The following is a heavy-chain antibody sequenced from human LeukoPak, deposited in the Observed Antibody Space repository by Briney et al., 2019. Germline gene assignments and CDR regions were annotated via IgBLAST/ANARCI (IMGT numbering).Heavy chain of an antibody. D-gene: IGHD2-2*01. CDR1: GFTFSTYA. CDR2: NTSGGGST. J-gene: IGHJ4*02. Sequence: TGGSLRLSCTASGFTFSTYAMSWVRHAPGKGLEEVSTNTSGGGSTYYADSVKGRFTISRDSSKNTLYLRVNSLRAEDTAVYYCARDHSYCFGTSFLLFDYWGQGTLVTVSS. CDR3: ARDHSYCFGTSFLLFDY. V-gene: IGHV3-23*01.